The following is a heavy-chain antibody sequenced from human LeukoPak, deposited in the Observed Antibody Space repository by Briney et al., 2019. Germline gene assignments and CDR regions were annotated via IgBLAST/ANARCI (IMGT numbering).Heavy chain of an antibody. J-gene: IGHJ4*02. V-gene: IGHV3-30*18. Sequence: HPGGSLRLSCAASGFTFSSYGMHWVRQAPGKGLEWVAVISYDGSNKYYADSVKGRFTISRDNSKNTLYPQMNSLRAEDTAVYYCAKEYRPYYFDYWGQGTLVTVSS. CDR2: ISYDGSNK. CDR1: GFTFSSYG. CDR3: AKEYRPYYFDY. D-gene: IGHD3-16*02.